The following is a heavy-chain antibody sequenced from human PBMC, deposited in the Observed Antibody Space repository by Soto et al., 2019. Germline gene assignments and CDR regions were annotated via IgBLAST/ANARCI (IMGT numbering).Heavy chain of an antibody. V-gene: IGHV3-23*01. CDR3: AKHPVLRFLEWSKYYFDY. D-gene: IGHD3-3*01. CDR2: ISGSGGST. Sequence: EVQLLESGGGLVQPGGSVRLSCAASGFTFSSYAMSWVRQAPGKGLEWVSAISGSGGSTYYADSVKGRFTISRDNSKNTLYLQMNSLRAEDTAVYYCAKHPVLRFLEWSKYYFDYWGQGTLVTVSS. CDR1: GFTFSSYA. J-gene: IGHJ4*02.